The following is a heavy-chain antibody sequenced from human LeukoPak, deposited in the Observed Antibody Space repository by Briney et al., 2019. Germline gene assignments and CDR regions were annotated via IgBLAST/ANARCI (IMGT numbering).Heavy chain of an antibody. V-gene: IGHV3-49*03. D-gene: IGHD3-22*01. J-gene: IGHJ4*02. CDR3: TRGEDRYYYDSSGYYYVPSYFDY. CDR1: GFTFGDYA. Sequence: GGSLRLSCTASGFTFGDYAMSWFRQAPGKGLEWVGFIRSKAYGGTTEYAASVKGRFTISRDDSKSLAYLQMNSLKTEDTAVYYCTRGEDRYYYDSSGYYYVPSYFDYWGQGTLVTVSS. CDR2: IRSKAYGGTT.